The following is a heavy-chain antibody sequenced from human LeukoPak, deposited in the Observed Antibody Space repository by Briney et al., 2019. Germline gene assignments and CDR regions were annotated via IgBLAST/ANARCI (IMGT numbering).Heavy chain of an antibody. CDR2: MNPNSGST. Sequence: ASVKVSCKASGYTFTSYDINWVRQATGQGLEWMGWMNPNSGSTGYAQKLQGRVTITRNTSISTAYIELSGLRSEDTAVYYCARGRSTGYPYYFEYWGQGTLVTVSS. CDR1: GYTFTSYD. D-gene: IGHD5-12*01. J-gene: IGHJ4*02. CDR3: ARGRSTGYPYYFEY. V-gene: IGHV1-8*03.